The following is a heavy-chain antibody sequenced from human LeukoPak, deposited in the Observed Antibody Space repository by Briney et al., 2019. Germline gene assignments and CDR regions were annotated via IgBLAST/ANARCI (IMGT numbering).Heavy chain of an antibody. J-gene: IGHJ4*02. CDR1: GGSFSGYY. Sequence: SETLSLTCAVYGGSFSGYYWSWIRQPPGKGLEWIGEINHSGSTNYNPSLKSRVTISVDTSKNQFSLKLSSVTAADTAVYYCAILHRVVPAYYFDYWGQGTLVTVSS. CDR3: AILHRVVPAYYFDY. D-gene: IGHD2-15*01. CDR2: INHSGST. V-gene: IGHV4-34*01.